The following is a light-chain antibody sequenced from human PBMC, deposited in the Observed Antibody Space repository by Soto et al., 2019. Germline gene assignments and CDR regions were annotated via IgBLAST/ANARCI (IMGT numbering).Light chain of an antibody. CDR3: CSYAGSYTFYV. CDR1: SSDVGGCNY. V-gene: IGLV2-11*01. J-gene: IGLJ1*01. CDR2: DVS. Sequence: QSALTQPRSVSGSPGQSVTISCTGTSSDVGGCNYVSWYQQHPGKAPKLMIYDVSKRPSGVPDRFSGSKSGNTASLTISGLQAEDEADYYCCSYAGSYTFYVFGTGTQLTVL.